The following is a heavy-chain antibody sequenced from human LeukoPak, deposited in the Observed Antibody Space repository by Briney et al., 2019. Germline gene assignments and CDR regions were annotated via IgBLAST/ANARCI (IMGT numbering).Heavy chain of an antibody. V-gene: IGHV3-21*04. CDR3: AKVATSIVVVTPYYFDY. D-gene: IGHD2-21*02. CDR2: ISSSSSYI. Sequence: PGGSLRLSCAASGFTFSSYSMNWVRQAPGKGLEWVSSISSSSSYIYYADSVKGRFTISRDNSKNTLYLQMNSLRAEDTAVYYCAKVATSIVVVTPYYFDYWGQGTLVTVSS. CDR1: GFTFSSYS. J-gene: IGHJ4*02.